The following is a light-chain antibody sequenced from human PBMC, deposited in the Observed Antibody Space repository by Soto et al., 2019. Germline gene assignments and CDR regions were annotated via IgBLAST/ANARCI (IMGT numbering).Light chain of an antibody. V-gene: IGLV1-40*01. CDR3: QSYDRRRGGSVV. CDR2: DNN. CDR1: SSNIGAGYD. J-gene: IGLJ2*01. Sequence: QSVLTQPPSVSGAPGQTVTISCTGASSNIGAGYDVHWYQQLPGTAPKLLISDNNNRPSGVPDRFSGSKSGTSASLAITGLQAEAEADYYCQSYDRRRGGSVVFGGGTKLTVL.